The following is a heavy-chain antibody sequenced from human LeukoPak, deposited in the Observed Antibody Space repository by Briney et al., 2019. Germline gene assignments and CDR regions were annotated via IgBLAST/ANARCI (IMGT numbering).Heavy chain of an antibody. CDR2: IYHSGNT. Sequence: SETLSLTCAVSGYSISSGYYWGWIRQPPGKGLEWIGSIYHSGNTYYNPSLKSRVTISVDTSKNQFSLRLSSVTAADTAVYYCARQASWSTSGGNCFDPWGQGTLVTVSS. J-gene: IGHJ5*02. CDR1: GYSISSGYY. CDR3: ARQASWSTSGGNCFDP. V-gene: IGHV4-38-2*01. D-gene: IGHD3-3*01.